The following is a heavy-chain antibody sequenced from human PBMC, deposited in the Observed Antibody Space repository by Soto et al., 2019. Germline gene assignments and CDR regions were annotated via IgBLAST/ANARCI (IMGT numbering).Heavy chain of an antibody. D-gene: IGHD3-22*01. V-gene: IGHV3-30*18. CDR1: GFTFSTYC. Sequence: LRLSCAASGFTFSTYCMHWVRQAPGKGREWVAAMSYDGTKEYYVDSVKGRFTISRDNSKNTLYLQMNSLRAEDTAVYYCAKDLGDSSGYYLGFWFDPWGQGTLVTVPS. CDR2: MSYDGTKE. CDR3: AKDLGDSSGYYLGFWFDP. J-gene: IGHJ5*02.